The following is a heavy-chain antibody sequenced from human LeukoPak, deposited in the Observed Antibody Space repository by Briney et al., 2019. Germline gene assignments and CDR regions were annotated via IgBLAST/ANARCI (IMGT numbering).Heavy chain of an antibody. D-gene: IGHD5-12*01. CDR2: ISGSGGST. CDR1: GFTFSSYA. J-gene: IGHJ4*02. Sequence: GGSLRLSCAASGFTFSSYAMSWVRQAPGKGLEWVSAISGSGGSTYYADSVKGRFTISRDNSKNTLYLQVNSLRAEDTAVYYCAKDHFSIVATSFDYWGQGTLVTVSS. CDR3: AKDHFSIVATSFDY. V-gene: IGHV3-23*01.